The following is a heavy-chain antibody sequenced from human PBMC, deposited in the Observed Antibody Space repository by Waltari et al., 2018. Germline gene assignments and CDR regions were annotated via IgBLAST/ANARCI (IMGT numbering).Heavy chain of an antibody. Sequence: QVQLVESGGGVVQPGRSLRLSCAASGFPFSSYAMHWVRQAPGKGLEWVAVISYDGSNKYYADSVKGRFTISRDNSKNTLYLQMNSLRAEDTAVYYCARGSYYYDSSGYLHWGQGTLVTVSS. CDR3: ARGSYYYDSSGYLH. CDR1: GFPFSSYA. J-gene: IGHJ4*02. CDR2: ISYDGSNK. D-gene: IGHD3-22*01. V-gene: IGHV3-30*01.